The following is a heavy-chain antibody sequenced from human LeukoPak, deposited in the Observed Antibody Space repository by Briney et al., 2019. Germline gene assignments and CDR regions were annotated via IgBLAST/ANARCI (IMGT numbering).Heavy chain of an antibody. D-gene: IGHD3-3*01. J-gene: IGHJ6*03. CDR3: ARGQSYDFWSGYFSSYYYYYMDV. Sequence: ASVKVSCKASGYTFTSYDINWVRQATGQGLEWMGWMNPNSGNTGYAQKFRGRVTMTRNTSISTAYMELSSLRSEDTAVYYCARGQSYDFWSGYFSSYYYYYMDVWGKGTTVTVSS. CDR2: MNPNSGNT. CDR1: GYTFTSYD. V-gene: IGHV1-8*01.